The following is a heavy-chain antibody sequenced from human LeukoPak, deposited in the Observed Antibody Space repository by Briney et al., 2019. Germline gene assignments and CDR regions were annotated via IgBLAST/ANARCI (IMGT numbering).Heavy chain of an antibody. CDR3: ARVNPSSTTFLLWAPADY. J-gene: IGHJ4*02. D-gene: IGHD2-2*01. V-gene: IGHV3-21*01. CDR2: ISSSSSYI. CDR1: GFSFNDYV. Sequence: GGSLRLSCAASGFSFNDYVMKWVRQAPGKGLEWVSSISSSSSYIYYADSVKGRFTISRDNAKNSLYLQMNSLRAEDTAVYYCARVNPSSTTFLLWAPADYWGQGTLVSVSS.